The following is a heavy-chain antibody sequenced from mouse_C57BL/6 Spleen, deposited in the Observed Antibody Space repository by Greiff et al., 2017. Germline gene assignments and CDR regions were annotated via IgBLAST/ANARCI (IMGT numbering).Heavy chain of an antibody. CDR1: GFNIKDYY. V-gene: IGHV14-2*01. CDR3: ATFTTVVATRGDYFDY. J-gene: IGHJ2*01. D-gene: IGHD1-1*01. CDR2: IDPEDGET. Sequence: EVQLQQSGAELVKPGASVKLSCTASGFNIKDYYMHWVKQRTEQGLEWIGRIDPEDGETKYAPKFQGKATITADTSSNTAYLQLSSLTSEDTAVYYCATFTTVVATRGDYFDYWGQGTTLTVSS.